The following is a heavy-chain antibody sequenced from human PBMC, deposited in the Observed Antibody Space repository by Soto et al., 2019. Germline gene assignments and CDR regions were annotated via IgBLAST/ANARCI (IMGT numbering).Heavy chain of an antibody. CDR2: INHSGST. CDR1: GGSFSGYY. J-gene: IGHJ4*02. Sequence: SETLSLTCAVYGGSFSGYYWSWIRQPPGKGLEWIGEINHSGSTNYNPSLKSRVTISVDTSKNQYSPKLSSVTAADTAVYYCARGTYYDILTGYWFDYWGQGTLVTVSS. CDR3: ARGTYYDILTGYWFDY. D-gene: IGHD3-9*01. V-gene: IGHV4-34*01.